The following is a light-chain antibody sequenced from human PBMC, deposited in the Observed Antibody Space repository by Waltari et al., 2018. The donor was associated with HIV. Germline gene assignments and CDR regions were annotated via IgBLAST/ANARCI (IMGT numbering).Light chain of an antibody. Sequence: DIVMTQSPDSLAVSLGERATIDCKSSQSIFYNSNKRNYLAWYQQKPGQPPKILIYWASTRESGVPDRFSGSGSGTYITLTISSLQAEDVAVYYCQQYYTTPVTFGQGTKLEIK. J-gene: IGKJ2*01. V-gene: IGKV4-1*01. CDR3: QQYYTTPVT. CDR1: QSIFYNSNKRNY. CDR2: WAS.